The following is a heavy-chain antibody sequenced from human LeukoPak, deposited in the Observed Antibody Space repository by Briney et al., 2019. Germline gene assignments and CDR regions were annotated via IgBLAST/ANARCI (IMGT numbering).Heavy chain of an antibody. CDR1: GFTFSSYS. CDR3: ARGKAFDMDV. J-gene: IGHJ6*03. Sequence: GGSLRLSCAASGFTFSSYSMNWVRQAPGKGLEWVSYISSSSSTIYYADSVKGRFTISRDNAKNSLYLQMNSLRAEDTAVYYCARGKAFDMDVWGKGTTVTVPS. D-gene: IGHD3-10*01. V-gene: IGHV3-48*01. CDR2: ISSSSSTI.